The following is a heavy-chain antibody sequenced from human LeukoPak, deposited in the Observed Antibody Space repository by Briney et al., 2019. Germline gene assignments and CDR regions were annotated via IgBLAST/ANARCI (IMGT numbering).Heavy chain of an antibody. D-gene: IGHD7-27*01. CDR2: TYYRSRWYN. V-gene: IGHV6-1*01. CDR3: ARDRDLGNYYDGMVV. Sequence: KQSQTLSLTCAISGDSVSTNSAAWSWIRQSPSRGLEWLGRTYYRSRWYNDYAVSVKSRITIKSDTSKNQFSLQLNSVTPEDTAVYYCARDRDLGNYYDGMVVWGQGTTVTVSS. J-gene: IGHJ6*02. CDR1: GDSVSTNSAA.